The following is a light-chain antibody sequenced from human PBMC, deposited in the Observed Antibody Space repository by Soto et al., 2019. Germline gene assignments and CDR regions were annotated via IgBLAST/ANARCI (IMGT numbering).Light chain of an antibody. CDR2: DVT. CDR1: STDVDDYNY. V-gene: IGLV2-14*03. CDR3: SSYPSTNTVI. J-gene: IGLJ2*01. Sequence: QSVLTQPASVSGSPGQSITISCTGISTDVDDYNYVSWYQQHPGKAPKLIIYDVTYRPSGVSDRFSGSKSGNTASLTISGLQAEDEADYYCSSYPSTNTVIFGGGTKLTVL.